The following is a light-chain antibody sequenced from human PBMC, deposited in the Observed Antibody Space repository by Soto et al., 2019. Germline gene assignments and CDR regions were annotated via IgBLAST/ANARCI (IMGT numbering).Light chain of an antibody. CDR1: QSISNY. V-gene: IGKV1-39*01. CDR3: KQSIQLWT. J-gene: IGKJ1*01. Sequence: DIQMTQSPSSLASSVVDRVSVRCRASQSISNYLNWYQQKPGKAPKVLIYAASNLQSGVPSRFSGSGSGTDFTLKISRVEAENVGVYYCKQSIQLWTFGQGTKVDIK. CDR2: AAS.